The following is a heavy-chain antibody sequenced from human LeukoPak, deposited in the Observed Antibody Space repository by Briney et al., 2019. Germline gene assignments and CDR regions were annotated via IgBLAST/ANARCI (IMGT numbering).Heavy chain of an antibody. V-gene: IGHV3-30*18. D-gene: IGHD6-19*01. CDR2: ISYDGSNK. CDR3: AKDYGSSGWTLGY. Sequence: LRLSCAASGFAFSSYSMNWVRQAPGKGLEWVAVISYDGSNKYYADSVKGRFTISRDNSKNTLYLQMNSLRAEDTAVYYCAKDYGSSGWTLGYWGQGTLVTVSS. J-gene: IGHJ4*02. CDR1: GFAFSSYS.